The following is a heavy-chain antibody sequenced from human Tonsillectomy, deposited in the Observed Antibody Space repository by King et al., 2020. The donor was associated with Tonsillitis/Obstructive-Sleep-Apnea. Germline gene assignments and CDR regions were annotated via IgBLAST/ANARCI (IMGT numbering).Heavy chain of an antibody. CDR3: ARRVLQCTNWYFDL. V-gene: IGHV4-34*01. CDR1: GGSFSDYY. Sequence: VQLQQWGAGLLKPSETLSLTCAVYGGSFSDYYWSWIRQPPGKGLEWIGEINHSGSTNYNPSLKSRVNMSVDTSKNQFSLRVSFLTAADTAVYYCARRVLQCTNWYFDLWGRGTLVTVSS. CDR2: INHSGST. J-gene: IGHJ2*01. D-gene: IGHD4-11*01.